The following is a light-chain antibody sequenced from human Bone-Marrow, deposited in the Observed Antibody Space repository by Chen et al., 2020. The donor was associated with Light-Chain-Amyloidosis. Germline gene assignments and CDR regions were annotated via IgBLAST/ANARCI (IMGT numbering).Light chain of an antibody. Sequence: QSALTQPASVSGSPGQSITISCTGTSSDVGGDNHVSWYQQHPDKAPKLMIYEVTNRPSWVPERFPGSKSDNTASLTISGLQTEDEADYFCSSYTLTNTLVFGSGTRVTVL. CDR1: SSDVGGDNH. J-gene: IGLJ1*01. CDR2: EVT. V-gene: IGLV2-14*01. CDR3: SSYTLTNTLV.